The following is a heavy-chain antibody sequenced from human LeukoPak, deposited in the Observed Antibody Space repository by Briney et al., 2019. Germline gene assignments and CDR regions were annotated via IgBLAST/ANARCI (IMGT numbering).Heavy chain of an antibody. V-gene: IGHV4-34*01. CDR3: ARRVALGRYYFDY. Sequence: SETLSLTCAVYSGSFSDDYWSWIRQAPGKGLEWIGEVNYSGGTNYNPSLKSRVTVSVDTSNKQFSLKLTSVTVADTAVFYCARRVALGRYYFDYWGQGALVTVSS. CDR1: SGSFSDDY. CDR2: VNYSGGT. D-gene: IGHD2-8*02. J-gene: IGHJ4*02.